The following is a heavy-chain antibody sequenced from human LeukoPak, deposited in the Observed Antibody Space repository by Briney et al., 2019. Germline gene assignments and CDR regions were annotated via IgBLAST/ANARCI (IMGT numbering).Heavy chain of an antibody. V-gene: IGHV4-34*01. Sequence: SETLSLTCAVYGGSFSGYYWSWLRQPPGKGLEWIGEINHSGSTNYNPSLKSRVTISVDTSKNQFSLKLSPVTAADTAVYYCARGRHYYDSSGYYYYWGQGTLVTVSS. D-gene: IGHD3-22*01. J-gene: IGHJ4*02. CDR3: ARGRHYYDSSGYYYY. CDR2: INHSGST. CDR1: GGSFSGYY.